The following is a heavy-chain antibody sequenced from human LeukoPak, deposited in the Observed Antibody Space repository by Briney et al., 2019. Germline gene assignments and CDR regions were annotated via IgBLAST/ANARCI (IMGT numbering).Heavy chain of an antibody. J-gene: IGHJ2*01. CDR1: GYPFSEHA. Sequence: SGGSLRLSCVASGYPFSEHAITWVRQGPGKGLDWVSAISGNAESAYYADSVKGRFTITRDNSKNTVFLQMNDLRAGDTAIYYCARRLWYYDVWGRGTLVTVSS. V-gene: IGHV3-23*01. CDR2: ISGNAESA. CDR3: ARRLWYYDV.